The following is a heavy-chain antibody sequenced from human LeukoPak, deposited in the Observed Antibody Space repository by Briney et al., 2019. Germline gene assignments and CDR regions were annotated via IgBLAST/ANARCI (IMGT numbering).Heavy chain of an antibody. Sequence: PGGSLRLSCAASGFTVSSNYMSWVRQAPGKGLEWVSYISSSGSTIYYADSVKGRFTISRDNAKNSLYLQMNSLRAEDTAVYYCARGHSGSYGMDVWGQGTTVTVSS. CDR3: ARGHSGSYGMDV. CDR2: ISSSGSTI. V-gene: IGHV3-11*01. CDR1: GFTVSSNY. J-gene: IGHJ6*02. D-gene: IGHD1-26*01.